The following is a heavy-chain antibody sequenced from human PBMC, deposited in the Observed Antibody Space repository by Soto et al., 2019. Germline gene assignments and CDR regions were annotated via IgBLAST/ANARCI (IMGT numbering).Heavy chain of an antibody. D-gene: IGHD2-21*01. Sequence: EVQMVESGGGLVQPGGSLRLSCSASGFIFNNYWMHWVRQVPGKGLMWVSRIKSDVSSIDYADSVKGRFTISRDNNMNTVYLQMNSLRVEDTAVYYCARCGGIDHWGQGTLVTVSS. CDR1: GFIFNNYW. V-gene: IGHV3-74*01. CDR3: ARCGGIDH. J-gene: IGHJ4*02. CDR2: IKSDVSSI.